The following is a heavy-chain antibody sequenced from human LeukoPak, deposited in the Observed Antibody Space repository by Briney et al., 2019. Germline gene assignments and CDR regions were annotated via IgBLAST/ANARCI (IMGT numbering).Heavy chain of an antibody. Sequence: GGSLRLSCAVSGFTFSTYGIHWVRQAPGKGLEWVAVISNDGSNKYYADSVKGRFTISRDNSKNTLYLQMNSLRAEDTAVYYYAKPPLYCNTPSCYVDNWGQGTLVTVSS. CDR2: ISNDGSNK. CDR1: GFTFSTYG. D-gene: IGHD2-2*01. CDR3: AKPPLYCNTPSCYVDN. V-gene: IGHV3-30*18. J-gene: IGHJ4*02.